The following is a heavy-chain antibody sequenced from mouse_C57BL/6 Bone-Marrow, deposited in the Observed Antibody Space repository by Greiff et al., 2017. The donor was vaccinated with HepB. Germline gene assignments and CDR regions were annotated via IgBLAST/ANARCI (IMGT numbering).Heavy chain of an antibody. J-gene: IGHJ4*01. Sequence: EVQLVESGGDFVKPGGSLKLSCAASRFTFSTYGRSWVRQTPDTRLEGVSTISSGRSYTYYPDSVKGRFTISRDNAKNTLYLQMSSLRSEDTAMYYCARMGGNYPYYYALDFWGQGTSVTVSS. CDR1: RFTFSTYG. D-gene: IGHD2-1*01. CDR3: ARMGGNYPYYYALDF. CDR2: ISSGRSYT. V-gene: IGHV5-6*01.